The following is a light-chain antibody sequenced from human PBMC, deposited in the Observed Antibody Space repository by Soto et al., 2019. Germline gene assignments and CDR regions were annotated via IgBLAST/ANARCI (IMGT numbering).Light chain of an antibody. J-gene: IGKJ1*01. CDR1: QSVDNW. V-gene: IGKV1-5*03. CDR2: RAS. Sequence: DIQMTQSPSTLPASLGDRVTITCRASQSVDNWLAWFQQKPCKASKVLIHRASSLDSGVPSSVSVSGWGTEFTLTITSLQPDDFANDYCQHYSTSTTCTFGQGTKVEIK. CDR3: QHYSTSTTCT.